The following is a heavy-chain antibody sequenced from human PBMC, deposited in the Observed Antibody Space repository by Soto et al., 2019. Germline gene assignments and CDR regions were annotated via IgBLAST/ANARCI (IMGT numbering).Heavy chain of an antibody. CDR1: GGSFSGYY. Sequence: SENLSHTCAGYGGSFSGYYWSWIRQPPGKGLEWIGEINHSGSTNYNPSLKSRVTISVDTSKNQFSPKLNSVTAADTAVYYRAREAVRVDQIVVVTATHFDYRGQGTLVTVSA. J-gene: IGHJ4*02. V-gene: IGHV4-34*01. D-gene: IGHD2-21*02. CDR3: AREAVRVDQIVVVTATHFDY. CDR2: INHSGST.